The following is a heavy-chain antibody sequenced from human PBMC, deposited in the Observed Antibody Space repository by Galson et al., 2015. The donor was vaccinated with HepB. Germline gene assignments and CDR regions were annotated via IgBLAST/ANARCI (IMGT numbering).Heavy chain of an antibody. CDR1: GLMFSSHW. V-gene: IGHV3-7*03. D-gene: IGHD5-12*01. CDR2: IKEDGSIK. J-gene: IGHJ4*02. CDR3: ARNRGYETFDY. Sequence: SLRLSCAASGLMFSSHWMNWVRQAPGKGLEWVANIKEDGSIKYYVDSVTGRFTISRDNARNLLYLQMNGLRAEDTAVYFCARNRGYETFDYWGQGALVTVSS.